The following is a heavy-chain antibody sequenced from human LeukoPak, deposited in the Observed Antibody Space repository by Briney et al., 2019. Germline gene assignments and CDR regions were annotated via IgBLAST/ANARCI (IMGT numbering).Heavy chain of an antibody. J-gene: IGHJ5*02. CDR2: IIPIFGTA. V-gene: IGHV1-69*13. Sequence: GASVKVSCKASGGTFSSYAISWVRQAPGQGLEWMGGIIPIFGTANYAQKFQGRVTITADESTSTAYMELSSLRSEDTAVYYCARDAPGGSGWSPNWFDPWGRGTLVTVSS. CDR1: GGTFSSYA. CDR3: ARDAPGGSGWSPNWFDP. D-gene: IGHD6-19*01.